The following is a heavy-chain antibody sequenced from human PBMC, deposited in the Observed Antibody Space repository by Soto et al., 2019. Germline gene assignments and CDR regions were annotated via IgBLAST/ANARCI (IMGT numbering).Heavy chain of an antibody. J-gene: IGHJ4*02. D-gene: IGHD1-7*01. V-gene: IGHV1-2*04. CDR2: INPNSGGT. CDR3: ARMGSGTTFFDY. CDR1: GYTFTGYY. Sequence: QVQLVQSGAEVKKPGASVKVSCKASGYTFTGYYMHWVRQAPGQGLEWMGGINPNSGGTNYAQKCQGWVTRTRDTSISAANKEVSRLRSDDTAVYYCARMGSGTTFFDYWGQGTLVTVSS.